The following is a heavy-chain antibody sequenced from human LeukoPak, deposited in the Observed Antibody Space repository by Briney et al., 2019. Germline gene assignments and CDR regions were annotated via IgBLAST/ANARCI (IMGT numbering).Heavy chain of an antibody. CDR2: FDPEDGET. V-gene: IGHV1-24*01. Sequence: GASVKVSCKVSGYTLTELSMHWVRQAPGKGLEWMGGFDPEDGETIYAQKFQGRVTMTEDTPTDTAYMELSSLRSEDTAVYYCAAYWNFWSADRPLDYWGQGTLVTVSS. D-gene: IGHD3-3*01. CDR1: GYTLTELS. CDR3: AAYWNFWSADRPLDY. J-gene: IGHJ4*02.